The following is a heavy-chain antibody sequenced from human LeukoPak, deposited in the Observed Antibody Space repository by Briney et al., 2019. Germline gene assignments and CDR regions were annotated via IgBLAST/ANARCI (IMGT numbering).Heavy chain of an antibody. J-gene: IGHJ5*02. CDR3: ARHNSGSWRSFDP. Sequence: PSETLSLTCTVSGGSISSSSYYWGWIRQPPGKGLEWIGSTYYSGSTYYNPSLKSRVTISVDTSKNQFSLKLSSVTAADTAVYYCARHNSGSWRSFDPWGQGTLVTVSS. CDR2: TYYSGST. CDR1: GGSISSSSYY. D-gene: IGHD1-26*01. V-gene: IGHV4-39*01.